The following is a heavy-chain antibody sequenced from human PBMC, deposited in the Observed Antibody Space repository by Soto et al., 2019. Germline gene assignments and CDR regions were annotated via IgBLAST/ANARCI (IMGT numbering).Heavy chain of an antibody. CDR3: ARDRGGLAGMDV. Sequence: LSCAASGFTFSSYDMHWVRQATGKGLEWVSAIGTAGDTYYPGSVKGRFTISRENAKNSLYLQMNSLRAGDTAVYYCARDRGGLAGMDVWGQGTTVTVSS. D-gene: IGHD6-13*01. V-gene: IGHV3-13*01. J-gene: IGHJ6*02. CDR2: IGTAGDT. CDR1: GFTFSSYD.